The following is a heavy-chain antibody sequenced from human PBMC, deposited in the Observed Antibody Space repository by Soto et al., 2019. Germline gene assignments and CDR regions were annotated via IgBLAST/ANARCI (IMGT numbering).Heavy chain of an antibody. J-gene: IGHJ4*02. CDR3: AREGNLGRWLQPLDF. V-gene: IGHV1-46*01. CDR1: GYIFTSYY. D-gene: IGHD5-12*01. CDR2: INPSGGTT. Sequence: ASVKVSCKGSGYIFTSYYIHWVRQAPGQGLEWMALINPSGGTTNYAQKFQGRVTMTRDTSTSTVYMELSSLRSEDTAVYYCAREGNLGRWLQPLDFWGQGTLVTVSS.